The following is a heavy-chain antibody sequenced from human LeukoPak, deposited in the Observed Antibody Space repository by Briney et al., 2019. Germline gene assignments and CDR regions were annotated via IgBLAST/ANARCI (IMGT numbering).Heavy chain of an antibody. CDR2: IKSKTDGGTI. J-gene: IGHJ4*02. Sequence: GGSLRLSCVASGFTFSDAWMTWVRQAPGKGLEWVGRIKSKTDGGTIDYAAPVNGRFTISRDDSKNTLYLQMNSLKTEDTAVYYCARDQSHWGQGTLVTVSS. D-gene: IGHD2-2*01. CDR3: ARDQSH. CDR1: GFTFSDAW. V-gene: IGHV3-15*01.